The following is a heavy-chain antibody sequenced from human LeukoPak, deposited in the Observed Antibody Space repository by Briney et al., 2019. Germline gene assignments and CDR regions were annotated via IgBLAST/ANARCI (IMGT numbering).Heavy chain of an antibody. J-gene: IGHJ4*02. CDR2: SNHSGST. V-gene: IGHV4-34*01. Sequence: SETLSLTCAVCGGSFRRYYWSWIRQPPGKGREGLGESNHSGSTNYNPSLKSRVTISVDTSKNQFSLKLSSVTAADTAVYYCARERRVLRFLEWLPYPYYFDYWGQGTLVTVSS. CDR3: ARERRVLRFLEWLPYPYYFDY. CDR1: GGSFRRYY. D-gene: IGHD3-3*01.